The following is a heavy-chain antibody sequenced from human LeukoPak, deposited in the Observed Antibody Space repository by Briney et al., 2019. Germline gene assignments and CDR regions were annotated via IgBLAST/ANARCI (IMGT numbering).Heavy chain of an antibody. Sequence: PGGSLRLSCAASGFTFNNFSINWFRQAPGKGLEWVSSISSHSGYIYYADSVKGRFTVSRDNAKNSLYLQMNNLRAEDTAVYYCARENPPRWFDPWGQGTRVTVSS. J-gene: IGHJ5*02. V-gene: IGHV3-21*01. CDR1: GFTFNNFS. CDR3: ARENPPRWFDP. CDR2: ISSHSGYI.